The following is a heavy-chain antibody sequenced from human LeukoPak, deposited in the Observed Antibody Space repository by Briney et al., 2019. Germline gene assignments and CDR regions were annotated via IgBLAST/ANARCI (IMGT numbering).Heavy chain of an antibody. Sequence: GGSLRLSCAASGFTFATYAMIWVRQAPGKGLEWVSDISYSGSTYYADSVKARFTISRDNSKNTLYLQMSSLRDEDTAIYYCAKSLYFGSRHLFDCWGQGTPLTVSS. V-gene: IGHV3-23*01. CDR1: GFTFATYA. J-gene: IGHJ4*02. D-gene: IGHD1-26*01. CDR3: AKSLYFGSRHLFDC. CDR2: ISYSGST.